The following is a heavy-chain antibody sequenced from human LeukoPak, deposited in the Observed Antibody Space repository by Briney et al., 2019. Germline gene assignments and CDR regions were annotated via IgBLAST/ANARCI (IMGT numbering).Heavy chain of an antibody. Sequence: PSETLSLTCSVSGGSISIGGYYWSRIRQHPGQGLEWIGYIYYRGITYYNPSLKSRVTISVDTSKNQFSLYLSSVTAADTAVYYCARVTSGEFADYWGQGTLVTVSS. D-gene: IGHD3-10*01. CDR2: IYYRGIT. V-gene: IGHV4-31*03. CDR1: GGSISIGGYY. J-gene: IGHJ4*02. CDR3: ARVTSGEFADY.